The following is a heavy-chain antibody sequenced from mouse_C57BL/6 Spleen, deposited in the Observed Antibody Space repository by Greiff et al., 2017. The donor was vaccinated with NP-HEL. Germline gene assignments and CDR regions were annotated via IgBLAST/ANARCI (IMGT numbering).Heavy chain of an antibody. CDR3: ARSGGYYDYDKYYFDY. Sequence: VQLQQSGAELVKPGASVKLSCKASGYTFTSYWMHWVTQRPGQGLEWIGMIHPNSGSTNYNEKFKSKATLTVDKSSSTAYMQLSSLTSEDSAVYYCARSGGYYDYDKYYFDYWGQGTTLTVSS. V-gene: IGHV1-64*01. D-gene: IGHD2-4*01. CDR1: GYTFTSYW. J-gene: IGHJ2*01. CDR2: IHPNSGST.